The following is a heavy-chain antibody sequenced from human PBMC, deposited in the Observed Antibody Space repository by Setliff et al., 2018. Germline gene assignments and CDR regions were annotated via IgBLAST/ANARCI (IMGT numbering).Heavy chain of an antibody. Sequence: SETLSLTCTVSGGSISSSSYYWGWIRQPPGKGLEWIGSIYYSGSTYYNPSLKSRVSISVDTSKNQFSLKLSSVTAADTAVYYCARLGYRGDLDYWGQGTLVTVSS. D-gene: IGHD5-12*01. J-gene: IGHJ4*02. V-gene: IGHV4-39*01. CDR3: ARLGYRGDLDY. CDR1: GGSISSSSYY. CDR2: IYYSGST.